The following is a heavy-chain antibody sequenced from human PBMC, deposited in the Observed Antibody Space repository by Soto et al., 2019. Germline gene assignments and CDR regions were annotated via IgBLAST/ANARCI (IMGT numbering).Heavy chain of an antibody. D-gene: IGHD2-8*01. CDR2: INPKSGGT. Sequence: ASVKVSCKASGYSFTDYHIHWVRQAPGQGLEWLGRINPKSGGTSTAQKFQGWVTMTTDTSISTASMELTRLTSDDTAIYYCARGDSTDCSDGVCSFFYNHDMDVWGQGTTVTVS. J-gene: IGHJ6*02. CDR1: GYSFTDYH. CDR3: ARGDSTDCSDGVCSFFYNHDMDV. V-gene: IGHV1-2*04.